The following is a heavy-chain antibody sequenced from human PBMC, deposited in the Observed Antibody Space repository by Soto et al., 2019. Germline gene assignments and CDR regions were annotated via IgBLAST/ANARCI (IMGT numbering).Heavy chain of an antibody. Sequence: TSETLSLTCTVSGGSISSYYWSWIRQPAGKGLEWIGRIYTSGSTNYNPSLKSRVTMSVDTSKNQFSLKLSSVTAADTAVYYCARDGTYYYDSSGYFDPWGQGTLVTVSS. V-gene: IGHV4-4*07. CDR3: ARDGTYYYDSSGYFDP. J-gene: IGHJ5*02. CDR2: IYTSGST. D-gene: IGHD3-22*01. CDR1: GGSISSYY.